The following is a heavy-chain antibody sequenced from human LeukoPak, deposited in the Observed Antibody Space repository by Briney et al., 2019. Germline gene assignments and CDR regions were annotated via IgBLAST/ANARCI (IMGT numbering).Heavy chain of an antibody. CDR3: ARGRVDTAGILEGCDY. V-gene: IGHV4-34*01. J-gene: IGHJ4*02. Sequence: SETLSLTCAVYGGSFSGYYWSWIRQPPGKGLEWIGEINHSGSTNYNPSLKSRVTISVDTSKNQLSLKLSSVTAADTAVYYCARGRVDTAGILEGCDYWGQGTLVTVSS. D-gene: IGHD5-18*01. CDR2: INHSGST. CDR1: GGSFSGYY.